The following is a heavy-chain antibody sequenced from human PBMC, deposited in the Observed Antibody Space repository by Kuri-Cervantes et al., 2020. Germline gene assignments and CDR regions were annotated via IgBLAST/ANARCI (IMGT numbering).Heavy chain of an antibody. Sequence: GESLKISCAASGFTFSSYSMNWVRQAPGKGLEWVSSISSSSSYIYYADSVKGRFTISRDNAKNSLYLQMNSLRAEDTALYYCAQLGGGISRWGQGTLVTVSS. CDR3: AQLGGGISR. CDR2: ISSSSSYI. V-gene: IGHV3-21*04. J-gene: IGHJ4*02. D-gene: IGHD3-16*01. CDR1: GFTFSSYS.